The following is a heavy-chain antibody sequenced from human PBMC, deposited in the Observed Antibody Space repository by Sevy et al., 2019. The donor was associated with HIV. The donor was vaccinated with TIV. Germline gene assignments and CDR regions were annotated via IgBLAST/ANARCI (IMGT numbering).Heavy chain of an antibody. CDR1: GDSISSYY. J-gene: IGHJ4*02. CDR2: FYYSGIT. V-gene: IGHV4-59*01. CDR3: ARGIVAYYFDY. D-gene: IGHD5-12*01. Sequence: SETLSLTCTVSGDSISSYYWSWIRQPPGKGLEWIGYFYYSGITNYNPSVKSRVTISADTSRNQISLKLSSVTAADTAVYYCARGIVAYYFDYWGQGTLVTISS.